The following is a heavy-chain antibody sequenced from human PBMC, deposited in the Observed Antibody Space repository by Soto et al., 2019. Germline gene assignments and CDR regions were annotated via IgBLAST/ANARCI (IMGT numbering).Heavy chain of an antibody. Sequence: QVPLVESGGGVVQPGRSLRLSCAASRFTFSNYGMHWVRQAPDKGLEWVAFIWVDGSDKYYADSVKGRFTISRDNSQSTLSLQMNSLRVEDTAVYYCARSVYDYGTYLVDFWGQGTLVTVSS. CDR3: ARSVYDYGTYLVDF. CDR2: IWVDGSDK. J-gene: IGHJ4*02. D-gene: IGHD3-10*01. CDR1: RFTFSNYG. V-gene: IGHV3-33*01.